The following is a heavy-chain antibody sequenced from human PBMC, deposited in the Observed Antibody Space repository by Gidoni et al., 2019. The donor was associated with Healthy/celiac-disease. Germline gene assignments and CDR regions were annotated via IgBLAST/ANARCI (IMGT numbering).Heavy chain of an antibody. D-gene: IGHD6-13*01. CDR1: GFTFSSYW. Sequence: EVPLVESGGGLVQPGGSLRLSCAASGFTFSSYWMHWVRQAPGKGLVWVSRINSDGSSTSYAHSVKGRFTISRDNAKNTLYLQMNSLRAEDTAVYYCARVEGYTKGWHWGQGTLVTVSS. CDR3: ARVEGYTKGWH. J-gene: IGHJ4*02. CDR2: INSDGSST. V-gene: IGHV3-74*01.